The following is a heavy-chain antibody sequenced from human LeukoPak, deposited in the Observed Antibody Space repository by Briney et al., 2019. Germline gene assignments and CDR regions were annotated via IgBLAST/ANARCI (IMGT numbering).Heavy chain of an antibody. Sequence: ASVKVSCKASGYTFTGHYMHWVRQAPGQGLEWMGWINPNSGGTNYAQKFQGRVTMTRDTSISTAYMELSRLRSDDTAVYYCARSVGDLAGYWGQGTLVTVSS. CDR3: ARSVGDLAGY. V-gene: IGHV1-2*02. CDR2: INPNSGGT. CDR1: GYTFTGHY. D-gene: IGHD2-21*02. J-gene: IGHJ4*02.